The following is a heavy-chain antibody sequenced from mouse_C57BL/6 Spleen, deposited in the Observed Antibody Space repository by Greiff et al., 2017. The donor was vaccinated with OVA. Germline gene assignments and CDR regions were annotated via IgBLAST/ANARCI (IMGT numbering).Heavy chain of an antibody. V-gene: IGHV14-4*01. J-gene: IGHJ2*01. CDR1: GFNIKDDY. CDR3: TPTVPFDY. CDR2: IDPENGDT. Sequence: EVKLVESGAELVRPGASVKLSCTASGFNIKDDYMHWVKQRPEQGLEWIGWIDPENGDTEYASKFQGKATITADTSSNTAYLQLSSLTSEDTAVYYCTPTVPFDYWGQGTTLTVSS.